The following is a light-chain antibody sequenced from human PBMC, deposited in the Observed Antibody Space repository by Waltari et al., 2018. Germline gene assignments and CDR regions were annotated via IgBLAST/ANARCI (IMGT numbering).Light chain of an antibody. J-gene: IGLJ2*01. CDR1: NLGDKY. Sequence: SYELIQPPSVSVSPGQTARITCSGDNLGDKYASWYQQRPGQSPVLVIYQSSKRPPGIPERFSGSNSGNTASLTIGGTQTMDEADYYCQAWDNNVVVFGGGTKLTVL. CDR3: QAWDNNVVV. CDR2: QSS. V-gene: IGLV3-1*01.